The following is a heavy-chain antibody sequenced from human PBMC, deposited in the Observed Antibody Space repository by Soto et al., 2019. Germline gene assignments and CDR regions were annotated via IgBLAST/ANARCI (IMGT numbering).Heavy chain of an antibody. CDR1: GFTFSSYW. D-gene: IGHD3-10*01. Sequence: EVQLVESGGGLVQPGGSLSLSCAASGFTFSSYWMSWVRQAPGKGLEWVAHIKQDGSEKYYVDSVKGRFTISRDNAKNALSLQMNSLRAEDTAVYYCATERGSGLPDENWFDSWGQGTLVTVSS. V-gene: IGHV3-7*01. CDR2: IKQDGSEK. CDR3: ATERGSGLPDENWFDS. J-gene: IGHJ5*01.